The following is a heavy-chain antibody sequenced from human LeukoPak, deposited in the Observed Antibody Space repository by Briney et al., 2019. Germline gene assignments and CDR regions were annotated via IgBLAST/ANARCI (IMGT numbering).Heavy chain of an antibody. D-gene: IGHD3-3*01. CDR3: ARSHYVDFSTFGP. CDR1: GRSLNGHY. V-gene: IGHV4-59*11. Sequence: SVTLSLTCSVSGRSLNGHYWSWLRQPAGEGLDWNGYINYSGYTNFSPSLKSRLSILIDTAKNQSPLSLTSVTAADTAVYFCARSHYVDFSTFGPWRQGTLVMVS. J-gene: IGHJ5*02. CDR2: INYSGYT.